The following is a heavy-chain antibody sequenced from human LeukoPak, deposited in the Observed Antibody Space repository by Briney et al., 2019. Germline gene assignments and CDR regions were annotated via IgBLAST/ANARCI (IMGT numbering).Heavy chain of an antibody. D-gene: IGHD3-3*01. CDR2: IYYSGST. CDR3: ARAPVTIFGVVYYFDY. J-gene: IGHJ4*02. Sequence: SETLSLTCTVSGGSISSYYWSWIRQPPGKGLEWIGYIYYSGSTNYNPSLKSRVTISVDTSKIQFSLKLSSVTAADTAVYYCARAPVTIFGVVYYFDYWGQGTLVTVSS. V-gene: IGHV4-59*01. CDR1: GGSISSYY.